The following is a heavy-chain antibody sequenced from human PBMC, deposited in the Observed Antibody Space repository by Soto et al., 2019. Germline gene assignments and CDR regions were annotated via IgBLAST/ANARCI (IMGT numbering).Heavy chain of an antibody. J-gene: IGHJ6*02. Sequence: SETLSLTCAVPGGSVNTDYWWSWVRQPPGKGLEWIGEVHHSGTTNYIQSLTSRLTISVDTSKNLFSLKMTSASATDTAVYFCAKREDSSRFGGLDIWGQGTAVTVSS. CDR2: VHHSGTT. D-gene: IGHD3-3*01. CDR1: GGSVNTDYW. V-gene: IGHV4-4*02. CDR3: AKREDSSRFGGLDI.